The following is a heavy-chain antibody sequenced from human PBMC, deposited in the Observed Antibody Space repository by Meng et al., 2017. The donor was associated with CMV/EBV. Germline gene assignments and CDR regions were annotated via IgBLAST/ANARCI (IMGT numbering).Heavy chain of an antibody. D-gene: IGHD3-3*01. V-gene: IGHV4-34*01. CDR2: INHSGST. CDR3: ARGSRRLPRFNWFDP. J-gene: IGHJ5*02. CDR1: GGSFSGYY. Sequence: VPLQQWGAGLLKPSGTLSLTCAVYGGSFSGYYWSWIRQPPGKGLEWIGEINHSGSTNYNPSLKSRVTISVDTSKNQFSLKLSSVTAADTAVYYCARGSRRLPRFNWFDPWGQGTLVTVSS.